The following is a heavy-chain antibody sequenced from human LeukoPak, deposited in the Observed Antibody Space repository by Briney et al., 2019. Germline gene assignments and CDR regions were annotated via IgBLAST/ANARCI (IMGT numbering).Heavy chain of an antibody. V-gene: IGHV3-33*01. CDR1: GFTLSSYG. CDR2: ICYDGNKK. J-gene: IGHJ4*02. D-gene: IGHD2-2*01. CDR3: ARGQLLFDY. Sequence: GGSMRLSCAASGFTLSSYGLHWVRQAPGKGREWVAVICYDGNKKYYAGSVKGRFTISRDNSKNTLYLQMNSLRAEDTAVYCCARGQLLFDYWGQGTLVTVSS.